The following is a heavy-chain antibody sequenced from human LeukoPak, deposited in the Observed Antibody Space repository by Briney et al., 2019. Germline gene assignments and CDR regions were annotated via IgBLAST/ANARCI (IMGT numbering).Heavy chain of an antibody. CDR3: ASVYGSGSYFLTNYYYYYMDV. CDR2: IYYSGST. CDR1: GGSISSSSYY. V-gene: IGHV4-39*01. D-gene: IGHD3-10*01. J-gene: IGHJ6*03. Sequence: SETLSLTCTVSGGSISSSSYYWGWIRQPPGKGLEWTGSIYYSGSTYYNPSLKSRVTISVDTSKNQFSLKLSSVTAADTAVYYCASVYGSGSYFLTNYYYYYMDVWGKGTTVTVSS.